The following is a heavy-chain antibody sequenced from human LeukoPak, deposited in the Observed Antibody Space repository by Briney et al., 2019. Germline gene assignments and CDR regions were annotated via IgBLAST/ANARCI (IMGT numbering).Heavy chain of an antibody. CDR3: ARVRLQPRTLLDDAFDI. V-gene: IGHV3-21*05. CDR2: ISSSSSPI. Sequence: GGSLRLSCAASGFTFSSYSMNWVRQAPGKGLEWVSYISSSSSPIYYADSVKGRFTISRDNAKNSLYLQMNSLRAEDTAVYYCARVRLQPRTLLDDAFDIWGQGTMVTVSS. CDR1: GFTFSSYS. D-gene: IGHD1-14*01. J-gene: IGHJ3*02.